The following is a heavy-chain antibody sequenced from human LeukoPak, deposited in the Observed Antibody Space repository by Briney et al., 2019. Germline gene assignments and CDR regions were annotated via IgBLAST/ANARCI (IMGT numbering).Heavy chain of an antibody. D-gene: IGHD5-12*01. CDR1: GFTFSSYS. CDR3: ARESLATIGVDY. Sequence: GGSLRLSCAASGFTFSSYSMNWVRQAPGKGLEWVSSITSSSSYMYYADSVKGRFTISRDNAKNSLYLQMNTLRAEDTAVYYCARESLATIGVDYWGQGALVTVSS. CDR2: ITSSSSYM. J-gene: IGHJ4*02. V-gene: IGHV3-21*01.